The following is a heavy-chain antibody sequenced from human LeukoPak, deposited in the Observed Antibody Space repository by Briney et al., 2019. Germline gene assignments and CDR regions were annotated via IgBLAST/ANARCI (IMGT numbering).Heavy chain of an antibody. J-gene: IGHJ4*02. CDR2: IYSGGST. D-gene: IGHD4-17*01. Sequence: GRSLRLSCAASGLTFSSHWMHWVRQAPGKGLEWVSVIYSGGSTCYADSVKGRFTISRDNSKNTLYLQMNSLRAEDTAVYYCAGGRDYGAFDYWGQGTLVTVSS. V-gene: IGHV3-53*01. CDR3: AGGRDYGAFDY. CDR1: GLTFSSHW.